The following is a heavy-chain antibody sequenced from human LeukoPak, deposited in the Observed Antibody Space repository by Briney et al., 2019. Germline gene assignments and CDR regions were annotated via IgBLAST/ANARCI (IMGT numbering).Heavy chain of an antibody. CDR2: FDPEDGET. Sequence: GASVKVSCKVSGYTLTELSMHWVRQAPGKGLEWMGGFDPEDGETIYAQKFQGRVTMTEDTSTDTAYMELSSLRSEDTAVYYCATDSGSGSGWLTTGAFDIWGQGTMVTVSS. CDR1: GYTLTELS. V-gene: IGHV1-24*01. J-gene: IGHJ3*02. CDR3: ATDSGSGSGWLTTGAFDI. D-gene: IGHD3-10*01.